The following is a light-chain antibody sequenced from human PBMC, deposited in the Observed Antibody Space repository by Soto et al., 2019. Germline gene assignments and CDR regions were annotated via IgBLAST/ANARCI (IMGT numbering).Light chain of an antibody. J-gene: IGKJ4*01. CDR3: QQSYNTPRT. V-gene: IGKV1-39*01. CDR2: AAI. Sequence: DSQMTQSPSSLSASVGDRVTITCRASQRISSYLNWYQQKPGKAPKLLIFAAISLQSGVPSRFSGSGSGTDFALTISSLQPEDFATYYCQQSYNTPRTFGGGTKVDIK. CDR1: QRISSY.